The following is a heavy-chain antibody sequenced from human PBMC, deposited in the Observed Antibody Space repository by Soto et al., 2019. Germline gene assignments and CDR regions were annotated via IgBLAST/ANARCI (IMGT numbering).Heavy chain of an antibody. Sequence: SETLSLTCTVSGGSISSHYWSWVRQAPGKGLEWIGHIYYRGSTTYNPSLRSRSTISVDTSNNQFSLKLNSVTTADTAVYYCARDGREASGMDVWGQGTKATVSS. CDR3: ARDGREASGMDV. CDR2: IYYRGST. CDR1: GGSISSHY. V-gene: IGHV4-59*11. D-gene: IGHD1-26*01. J-gene: IGHJ6*02.